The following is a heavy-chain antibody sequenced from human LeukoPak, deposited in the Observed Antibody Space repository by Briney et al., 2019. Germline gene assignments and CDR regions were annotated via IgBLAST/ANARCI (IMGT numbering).Heavy chain of an antibody. Sequence: TLSLTCTVSGGSISRGVYYWSWIRQPAGKGLGWIGRVYPSGTTNYDPSLKSRVTISVATSKNQFSLKLSSVTAADTAIYYCARLYSSASIGVHYFDYWGQGTLVTVSS. CDR3: ARLYSSASIGVHYFDY. D-gene: IGHD6-6*01. J-gene: IGHJ4*02. CDR1: GGSISRGVYY. CDR2: VYPSGTT. V-gene: IGHV4-61*02.